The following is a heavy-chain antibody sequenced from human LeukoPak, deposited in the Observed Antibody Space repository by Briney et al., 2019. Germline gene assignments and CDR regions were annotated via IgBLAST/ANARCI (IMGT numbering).Heavy chain of an antibody. V-gene: IGHV3-73*01. CDR2: IRGKANSYAT. CDR1: GLPLSGSV. CDR3: TTLSYSSGWYVEDY. J-gene: IGHJ4*02. D-gene: IGHD6-19*01. Sequence: QPGGSLKLSCAASGLPLSGSVMHWVRQASGKGLEWVGRIRGKANSYATAYAAWVKGRFTIYRDDSKNTAYLQMNSLKTEDTAVYYCTTLSYSSGWYVEDYWGQGTLVTVSS.